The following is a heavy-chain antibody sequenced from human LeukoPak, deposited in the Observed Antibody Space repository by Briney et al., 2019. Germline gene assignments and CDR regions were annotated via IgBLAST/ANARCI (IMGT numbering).Heavy chain of an antibody. CDR2: IIPIFGTA. CDR3: ARDYCSSTSCLYDY. J-gene: IGHJ4*02. CDR1: GGSFSNYG. V-gene: IGHV1-69*13. Sequence: ASVKVSCKASGGSFSNYGISWVRQAPEQGLEWLGGIIPIFGTAKYAQKFQDRVTITADESTSTAYMELSRLRSDDTAVYYCARDYCSSTSCLYDYWGQGTLVTVSS. D-gene: IGHD2-2*01.